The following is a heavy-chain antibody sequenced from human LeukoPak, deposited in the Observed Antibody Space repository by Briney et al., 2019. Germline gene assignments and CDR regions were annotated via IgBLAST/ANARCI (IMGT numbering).Heavy chain of an antibody. CDR1: GDTLSELS. CDR2: FDAEEGET. V-gene: IGHV1-24*01. J-gene: IGHJ4*03. Sequence: GASVRVSCKVSGDTLSELSMHWVRQAPGNGFDWLGGFDAEEGETIYAQNFQGRVTMTEDTSTDTAYLELSSLTSQDTAVYFCATTQKGSDFSDSSGPYPTFDHWGQGTLVTVSS. CDR3: ATTQKGSDFSDSSGPYPTFDH. D-gene: IGHD3-22*01.